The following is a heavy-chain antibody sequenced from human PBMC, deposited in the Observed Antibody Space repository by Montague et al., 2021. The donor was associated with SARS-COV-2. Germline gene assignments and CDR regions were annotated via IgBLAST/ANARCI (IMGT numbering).Heavy chain of an antibody. D-gene: IGHD1-14*01. CDR3: ASETMTADAFDI. CDR1: GASVGSSD. Sequence: SETLSLTCTVSGASVGSSDWGWIRQSPGKGLEWIGYFYSVGSTDYNPSLKSRATISRDTSKNQFSLKVRSVTAADTAVYYCASETMTADAFDIWGQGTMVTVSS. J-gene: IGHJ3*02. CDR2: FYSVGST. V-gene: IGHV4-59*02.